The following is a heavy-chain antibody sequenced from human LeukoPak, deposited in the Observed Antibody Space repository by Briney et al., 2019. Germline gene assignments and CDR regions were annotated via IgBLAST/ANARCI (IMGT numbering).Heavy chain of an antibody. CDR1: GFTFSSYS. V-gene: IGHV3-48*01. CDR2: ISSSSSTI. CDR3: ARARWGAAAGSYAFDI. J-gene: IGHJ3*02. D-gene: IGHD6-13*01. Sequence: GGSLRLSCAASGFTFSSYSMNWVRQAPGKGLEWVSYISSSSSTIYYADSVKGRFTISRDNAKNSLYLQMNSLRAEDTAVYYCARARWGAAAGSYAFDIWGQGTMVTVSS.